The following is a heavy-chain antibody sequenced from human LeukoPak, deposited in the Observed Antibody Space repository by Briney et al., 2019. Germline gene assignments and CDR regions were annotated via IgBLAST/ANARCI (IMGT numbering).Heavy chain of an antibody. CDR2: ISSSSSYI. CDR3: ASGLLTGYPPGDY. D-gene: IGHD3-9*01. V-gene: IGHV3-21*04. Sequence: GGSLRLSCAASGFTFSSYSMNWVRQAPGKGLEWVSSISSSSSYIYYADSVKGRFTISRDNAKNSLYLQMNSLRAEDTAVYYCASGLLTGYPPGDYWGQGTLVTVSS. J-gene: IGHJ4*02. CDR1: GFTFSSYS.